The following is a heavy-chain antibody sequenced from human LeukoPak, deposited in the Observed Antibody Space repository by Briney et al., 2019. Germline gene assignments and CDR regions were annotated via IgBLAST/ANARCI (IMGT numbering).Heavy chain of an antibody. CDR2: INHSGST. CDR1: GGSFSGYY. CDR3: ARFRSPRPYGSGSYYNNWFDP. V-gene: IGHV4-34*01. Sequence: PSETLSLTCAVYGGSFSGYYWSWIRQPPGKGLEWIGEINHSGSTNYNPSLKSRVTISVDTSENQFSLKLSSVTAADTAVYYCARFRSPRPYGSGSYYNNWFDPWGQGTLVTVSS. D-gene: IGHD3-10*01. J-gene: IGHJ5*02.